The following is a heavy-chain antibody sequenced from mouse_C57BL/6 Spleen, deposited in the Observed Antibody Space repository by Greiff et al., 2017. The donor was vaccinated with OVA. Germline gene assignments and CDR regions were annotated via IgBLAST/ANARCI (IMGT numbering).Heavy chain of an antibody. D-gene: IGHD2-3*01. CDR1: GFTFSDYY. CDR2: INYDGSST. V-gene: IGHV5-16*01. J-gene: IGHJ4*01. CDR3: ARYDGYPYYAMDY. Sequence: EVHLVESEGGLVQPGRSLKLSCTASGFTFSDYYMAWVRQVPEKGLEWVANINYDGSSTYYLDSLKSRFIISRDNAKNILYLQMSSLKSEDTATYYCARYDGYPYYAMDYWGQGTSVTVSS.